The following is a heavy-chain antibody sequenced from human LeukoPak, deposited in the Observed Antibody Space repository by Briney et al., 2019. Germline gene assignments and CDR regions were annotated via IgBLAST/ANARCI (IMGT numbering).Heavy chain of an antibody. CDR2: ISSNGGST. CDR3: VKGVNEIDGSYLGQNAFDI. V-gene: IGHV3-64D*06. D-gene: IGHD1-26*01. Sequence: PGGPVRLLCSASGFPFNTYAMLWVRQAPGKALEYVSDISSNGGSTYYADSVKGRFTISRDNSKNTLYLQMSSLRAEDTAVYYCVKGVNEIDGSYLGQNAFDIWGQGTMVTVSS. J-gene: IGHJ3*02. CDR1: GFPFNTYA.